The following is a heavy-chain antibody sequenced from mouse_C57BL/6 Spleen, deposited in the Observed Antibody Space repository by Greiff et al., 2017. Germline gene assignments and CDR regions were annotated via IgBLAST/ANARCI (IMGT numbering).Heavy chain of an antibody. J-gene: IGHJ4*01. V-gene: IGHV1-81*01. CDR1: GYTFTSYG. D-gene: IGHD2-5*01. CDR2: IYPRSGNT. CDR3: ARSLYSKEDYAMDY. Sequence: VQGVESGAELARPGASVKLSCKASGYTFTSYGISWVKQRTGQGLEWIGEIYPRSGNTYYNEKFKGKATLTADKSSSTAYMELRSLTSEDSAVYFCARSLYSKEDYAMDYWGQGTSVTVSS.